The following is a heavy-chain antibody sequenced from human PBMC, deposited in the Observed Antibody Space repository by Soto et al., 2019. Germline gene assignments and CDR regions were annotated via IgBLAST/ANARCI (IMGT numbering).Heavy chain of an antibody. D-gene: IGHD6-19*01. J-gene: IGHJ4*02. CDR2: FDPEDGET. V-gene: IGHV1-24*01. Sequence: ASVKVSCKVSGYTLTELSMHWVRQAPGKGLEWMGGFDPEDGETIYAQKFQGRVTMTEDTSTDTAYMELSSLRSEDTAVYYCATTVSGWPNFDYWGQGTLVTVSS. CDR3: ATTVSGWPNFDY. CDR1: GYTLTELS.